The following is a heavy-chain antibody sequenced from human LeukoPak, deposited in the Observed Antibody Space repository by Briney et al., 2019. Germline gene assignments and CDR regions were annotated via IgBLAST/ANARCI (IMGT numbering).Heavy chain of an antibody. CDR1: GFTFSSYA. Sequence: GGSLRLSCAASGFTFSSYAMHWVRQAPGKGLEWVAVISYDGSNKYYADSVKGRFTISRDNAKNSLNLQMNSLRAEDTAIYYCARGLPATLLDYWGQGTLVTVSS. V-gene: IGHV3-30-3*01. J-gene: IGHJ4*02. D-gene: IGHD2-2*01. CDR3: ARGLPATLLDY. CDR2: ISYDGSNK.